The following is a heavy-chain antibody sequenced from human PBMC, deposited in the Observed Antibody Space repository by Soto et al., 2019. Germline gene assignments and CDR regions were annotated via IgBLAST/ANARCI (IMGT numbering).Heavy chain of an antibody. CDR3: ARSSQYEILTGTYYFDY. V-gene: IGHV3-23*01. Sequence: EVQLLESGGGLVQPGGSLRLSCAASGFTFSSYAMSWVRQAPGKGLEWVSAISGSGGITYYADSVKGRFTISRDNSKNTLYLQMNSLRAEDTAVYYCARSSQYEILTGTYYFDYWCQGTLVTVSS. J-gene: IGHJ4*02. D-gene: IGHD3-9*01. CDR1: GFTFSSYA. CDR2: ISGSGGIT.